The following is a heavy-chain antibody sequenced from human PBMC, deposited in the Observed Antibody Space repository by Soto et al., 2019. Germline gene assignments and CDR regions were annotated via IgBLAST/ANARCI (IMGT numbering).Heavy chain of an antibody. Sequence: PSETLSLTCAVYGGSFSGYYWSWIRQPPGKGLEWIGEINHSGSTNYNPSLKSRVTISVDTSKNQFSLKLSSVTAADTAVYYCARGGRKYYYDSSGYLDYWGQGTLVTVSS. V-gene: IGHV4-34*01. J-gene: IGHJ4*02. CDR3: ARGGRKYYYDSSGYLDY. D-gene: IGHD3-22*01. CDR2: INHSGST. CDR1: GGSFSGYY.